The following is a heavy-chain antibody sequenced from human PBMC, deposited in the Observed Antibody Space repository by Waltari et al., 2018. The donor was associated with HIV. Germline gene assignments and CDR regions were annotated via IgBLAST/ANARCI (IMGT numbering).Heavy chain of an antibody. Sequence: EVQLLESGGGLVQPGGSLRISCAASGFTFSSYAMTWVRQAPGKGLEWDSTSGGRGSSTYCSESVKGRFTISRDNSKNTLYLQINTLRAEDTAIYYCAKLSEWELLLHYFDSWGQGTLVTVSS. V-gene: IGHV3-23*01. CDR3: AKLSEWELLLHYFDS. CDR2: SGGRGSST. D-gene: IGHD1-26*01. CDR1: GFTFSSYA. J-gene: IGHJ4*02.